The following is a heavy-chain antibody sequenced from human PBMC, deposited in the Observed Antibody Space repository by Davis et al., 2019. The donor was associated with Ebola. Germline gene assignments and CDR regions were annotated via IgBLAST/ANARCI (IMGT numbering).Heavy chain of an antibody. CDR3: ARRLGGSYGFYVFDY. J-gene: IGHJ4*02. CDR2: IHYSGST. CDR1: GGSINGYY. V-gene: IGHV4-59*08. Sequence: MPSETLSLTCTVSGGSINGYYWSWIRLPPGKGLEWIGYIHYSGSTHYNPSLQSRVTMSVDTSKNQFSLRLRSLTAADTAVYYCARRLGGSYGFYVFDYWGQGTLVTVSS. D-gene: IGHD1-26*01.